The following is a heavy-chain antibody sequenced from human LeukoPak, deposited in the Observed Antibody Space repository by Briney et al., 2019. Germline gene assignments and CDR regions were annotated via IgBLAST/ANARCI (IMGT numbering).Heavy chain of an antibody. CDR2: TYYRSKWYN. J-gene: IGHJ4*02. D-gene: IGHD5-18*01. V-gene: IGHV6-1*01. Sequence: SQTLSLTCAISGDSVSSNSAAWNWIRRSPSRGLEWLGRTYYRSKWYNDYAVSVKSRVTLKPDTSKNQFSLQLNSVTPEDTAVYYCARGYSYGYDFHYWGQGTLVTVSS. CDR3: ARGYSYGYDFHY. CDR1: GDSVSSNSAA.